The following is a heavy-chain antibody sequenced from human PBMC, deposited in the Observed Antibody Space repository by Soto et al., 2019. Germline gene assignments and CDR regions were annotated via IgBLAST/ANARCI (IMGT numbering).Heavy chain of an antibody. Sequence: PGGSLRLSCAASGFTFSNAWMNWVRQAPGKGLEWVGRIKSKTDGGTTDYAAPVKGRFTISRDDSKNTLYLQMNSLKTEDTAVYYCTTDRTNDLRFLEWLPPNDYRGQGTLVTVSS. CDR1: GFTFSNAW. D-gene: IGHD3-3*01. V-gene: IGHV3-15*07. CDR3: TTDRTNDLRFLEWLPPNDY. J-gene: IGHJ4*02. CDR2: IKSKTDGGTT.